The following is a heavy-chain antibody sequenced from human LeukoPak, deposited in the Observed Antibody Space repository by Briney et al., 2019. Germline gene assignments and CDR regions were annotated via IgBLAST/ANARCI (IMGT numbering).Heavy chain of an antibody. D-gene: IGHD2-15*01. CDR3: ARSGSTGVVAATFDY. CDR2: IIPIFGTA. CDR1: GGTFSSYA. Sequence: SVKGSCKASGGTFSSYAISWVRQAPGQGLEWMGGIIPIFGTANYAQKFQGRVTITADESTSTDYMELSSLRSEDTAVYYCARSGSTGVVAATFDYWGQGTLVTVSS. J-gene: IGHJ4*02. V-gene: IGHV1-69*01.